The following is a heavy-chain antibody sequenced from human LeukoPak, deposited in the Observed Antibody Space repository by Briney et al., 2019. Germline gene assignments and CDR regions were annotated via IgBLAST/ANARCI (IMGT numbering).Heavy chain of an antibody. CDR1: GFTVSSNY. J-gene: IGHJ4*02. Sequence: GGSLRLSCAASGFTVSSNYMSWVRQAPGKGLEWVSYISSSSSTTYYADSVKGRFTISRDNAKNSLYLQMNSLRAEDTAVYYCARVLDRGGYSLSVLRYWGQGTLVTVSS. D-gene: IGHD3-22*01. V-gene: IGHV3-48*01. CDR3: ARVLDRGGYSLSVLRY. CDR2: ISSSSSTT.